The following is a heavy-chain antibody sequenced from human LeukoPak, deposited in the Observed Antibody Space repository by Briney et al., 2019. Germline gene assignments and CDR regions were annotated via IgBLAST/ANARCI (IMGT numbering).Heavy chain of an antibody. CDR1: GGTFSSYA. J-gene: IGHJ6*02. CDR2: IIPIFGTA. CDR3: ASGIYGDYYYGMDV. Sequence: GSSVKVSCQASGGTFSSYAISWVRQAPGQGLEWMGGIIPIFGTANYAQKCQGRVTITADESTSTAYMELSSLRSEDTAVYYCASGIYGDYYYGMDVWGQGTTVTVSS. D-gene: IGHD4-17*01. V-gene: IGHV1-69*01.